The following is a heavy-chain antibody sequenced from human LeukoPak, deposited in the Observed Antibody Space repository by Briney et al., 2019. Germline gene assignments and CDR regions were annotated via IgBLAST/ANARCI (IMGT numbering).Heavy chain of an antibody. CDR1: GGSISSSSYY. V-gene: IGHV4-61*01. CDR3: ARASMDAFDI. J-gene: IGHJ3*02. Sequence: SETLSLTCTVSGGSISSSSYYWSWIRQPPGKGLEWIGYIYYSGSTNYNPSLKSRVTISVDTSKNQFSLKLSSVTAADTAVYYCARASMDAFDIWGQGTMVTVSS. CDR2: IYYSGST.